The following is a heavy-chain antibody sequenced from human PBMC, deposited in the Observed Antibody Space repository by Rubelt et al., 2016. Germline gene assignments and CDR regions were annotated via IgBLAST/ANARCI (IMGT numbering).Heavy chain of an antibody. Sequence: QVQLVQSGAEVKKPGSSVKVSCKASGGTFSSYAISWVRQAPGQGLEWMGGIIPVFGTANYAQKFQGRITVTADESTSPAYMELSSLRSEDTAVYYCATTIAIRPYYFDYWGQGTLVTVSS. V-gene: IGHV1-69*01. J-gene: IGHJ4*02. CDR1: GGTFSSYA. CDR2: IIPVFGTA. D-gene: IGHD6-6*01. CDR3: ATTIAIRPYYFDY.